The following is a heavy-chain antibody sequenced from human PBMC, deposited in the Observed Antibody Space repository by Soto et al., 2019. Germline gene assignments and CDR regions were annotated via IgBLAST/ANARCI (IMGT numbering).Heavy chain of an antibody. J-gene: IGHJ5*02. CDR1: GGTFSSYT. V-gene: IGHV1-69*04. Sequence: SVKVSCKASGGTFSSYTIGWVRQAPGQGLEWMGRIIPILGIANYAQKFQGRVTITADKSTSTAYMELSSLRSEDTAVYYCARDRKPDIVVVPAATSNWFDPWGQGTLVTVSS. D-gene: IGHD2-2*01. CDR3: ARDRKPDIVVVPAATSNWFDP. CDR2: IIPILGIA.